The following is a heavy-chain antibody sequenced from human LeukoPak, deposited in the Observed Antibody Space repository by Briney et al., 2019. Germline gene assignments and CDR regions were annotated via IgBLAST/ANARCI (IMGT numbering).Heavy chain of an antibody. D-gene: IGHD6-19*01. J-gene: IGHJ4*02. Sequence: GGSLRLSCAASGFTFSKYWMLCVRQAPGKGLESVSRINTDGTVTTYADSVKGRFTVSRDNADNTMFLQMNSVRDEDTAVYYCATKQWLAPPPDSWGQGTPVTVSS. CDR2: INTDGTVT. CDR1: GFTFSKYW. CDR3: ATKQWLAPPPDS. V-gene: IGHV3-74*01.